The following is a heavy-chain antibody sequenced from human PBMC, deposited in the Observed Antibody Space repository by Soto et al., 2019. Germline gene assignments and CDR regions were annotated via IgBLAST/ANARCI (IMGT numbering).Heavy chain of an antibody. CDR1: GGTFSSYA. J-gene: IGHJ4*02. V-gene: IGHV1-69*06. Sequence: QVQLVQSVAEVQKPGSSVKFSCKAAGGTFSSYAVIWVRQAPGQGLEWMGGIIPIFGTANYAQKVQGRVTITADKSTSTAYMELSSLRYEDTAVYYCARDTDYLGQGTLVTVSS. CDR2: IIPIFGTA. CDR3: ARDTDY.